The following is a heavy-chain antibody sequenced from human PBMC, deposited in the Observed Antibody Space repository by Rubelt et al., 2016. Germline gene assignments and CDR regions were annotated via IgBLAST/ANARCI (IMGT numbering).Heavy chain of an antibody. CDR2: ISGWGGDT. Sequence: EVQVLESGGGLVQPGGSLRLSCAASGFTFTTYGMSWVRQAPGKGLEWVSGISGWGGDTYYADSVKGRFTISRDNSKNTLYLQMNSLRAEDTAVYFCAKDSRYSGSYWDFDYWGQGTLVTVSS. CDR1: GFTFTTYG. J-gene: IGHJ4*02. V-gene: IGHV3-23*01. D-gene: IGHD1-26*01. CDR3: AKDSRYSGSYWDFDY.